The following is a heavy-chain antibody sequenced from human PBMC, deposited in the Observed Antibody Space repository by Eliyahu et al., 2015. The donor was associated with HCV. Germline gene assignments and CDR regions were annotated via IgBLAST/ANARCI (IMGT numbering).Heavy chain of an antibody. CDR1: GGTFSSYA. D-gene: IGHD3-9*01. CDR3: AVAEYYDILTGYQFDY. V-gene: IGHV1-69*01. Sequence: QVQLVQSGAEVKKPGSSVKVSCKASGGTFSSYAISWVRQAPGQGLEWMGGIXPIFGTANYAQKFQGRVTITADESTSTAYMELSSLRSEDTAVYYCAVAEYYDILTGYQFDYWGQGTLVTVSS. CDR2: IXPIFGTA. J-gene: IGHJ4*02.